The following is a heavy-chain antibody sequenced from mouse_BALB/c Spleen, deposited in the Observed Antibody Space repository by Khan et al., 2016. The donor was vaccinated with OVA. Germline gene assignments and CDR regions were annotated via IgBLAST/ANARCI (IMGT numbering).Heavy chain of an antibody. Sequence: VQLKQSGAELVRPGALVKLSCKGSGFNIKDYYMQWVKQRPEQGLEWIGWIDPENGTSIYDPKFQGKASITADTSSNTAYLQLSRLTSEDHAVYYCTRSILLSFDYWGQGTTLTVSS. J-gene: IGHJ2*01. V-gene: IGHV14-1*02. CDR2: IDPENGTS. D-gene: IGHD2-3*01. CDR3: TRSILLSFDY. CDR1: GFNIKDYY.